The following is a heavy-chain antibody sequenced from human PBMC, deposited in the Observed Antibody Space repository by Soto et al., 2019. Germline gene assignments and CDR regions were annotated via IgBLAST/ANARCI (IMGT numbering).Heavy chain of an antibody. D-gene: IGHD6-13*01. J-gene: IGHJ4*02. CDR3: AKSYSSNWYDYFDY. CDR1: EFTFSTYA. CDR2: ISGSGGST. Sequence: PGGSLRLSCAASEFTFSTYAMSCVRQAPGKGLEWVSAISGSGGSTYYADSVKGRFTISRDTSKNTLYLQMHSLRAEDTALYYCAKSYSSNWYDYFDYWGQGTLVTVSS. V-gene: IGHV3-23*01.